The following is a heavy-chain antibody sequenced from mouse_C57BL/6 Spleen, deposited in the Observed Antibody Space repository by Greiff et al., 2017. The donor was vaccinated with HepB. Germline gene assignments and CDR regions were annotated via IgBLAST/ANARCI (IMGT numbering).Heavy chain of an antibody. J-gene: IGHJ4*01. Sequence: QVQLQQSGAELVRPGASVTLSCKASGYTFTDYEMHWVKQTPVHGLEWIGAIDPETGGTSYNQKFKGKAILTADKSSSTAYMELRSLKSEDSAVYYCTRKGTSSYYAMDYWGQGTSVTVSS. D-gene: IGHD1-1*01. CDR2: IDPETGGT. CDR3: TRKGTSSYYAMDY. V-gene: IGHV1-15*01. CDR1: GYTFTDYE.